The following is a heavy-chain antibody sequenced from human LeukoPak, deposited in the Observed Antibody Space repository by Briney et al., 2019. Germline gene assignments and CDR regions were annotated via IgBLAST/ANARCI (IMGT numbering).Heavy chain of an antibody. Sequence: GGSLRLSCAASGFTFDDYAMHWVRQAPGKGLEWASLITWDGGRTYYADSVEGRFTISRDNSKNPLYLQMNSLRAEDTALYYCAKDGTNYFDYWGQGTLVTVSS. CDR1: GFTFDDYA. CDR3: AKDGTNYFDY. V-gene: IGHV3-43D*03. D-gene: IGHD3/OR15-3a*01. J-gene: IGHJ4*02. CDR2: ITWDGGRT.